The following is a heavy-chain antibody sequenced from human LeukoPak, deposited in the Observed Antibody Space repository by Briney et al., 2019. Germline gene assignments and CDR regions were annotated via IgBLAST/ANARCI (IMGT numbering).Heavy chain of an antibody. V-gene: IGHV3-21*01. CDR3: ARVRHGPDAFDI. J-gene: IGHJ3*02. CDR2: ISIIITYT. Sequence: PRGALRLSRAPSGFTFISYTMNGVCQAPRKGGGWVSCISIIITYTYYTDSVRGRFTISRDNAKNPLYLRMSSLRVEDTAVYYCARVRHGPDAFDIWGQGTMVTVSS. CDR1: GFTFISYT. D-gene: IGHD1-14*01.